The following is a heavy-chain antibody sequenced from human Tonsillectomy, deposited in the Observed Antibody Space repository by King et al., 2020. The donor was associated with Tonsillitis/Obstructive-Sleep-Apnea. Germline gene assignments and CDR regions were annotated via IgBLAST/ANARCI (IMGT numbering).Heavy chain of an antibody. CDR3: ARGYCSSPSCHGDDAFDI. J-gene: IGHJ3*02. D-gene: IGHD2-2*01. CDR1: GGSISSSNW. Sequence: QLQESGPGLVKPSGTLSLTCAVSGGSISSSNWWSWVRQPPGKGLEWIGKIYHSGSTDYNPSLTSRVTISVDKSKNHFSLRLSSVTAADTAVYYCARGYCSSPSCHGDDAFDIWGKGTMVTVSS. CDR2: IYHSGST. V-gene: IGHV4-4*02.